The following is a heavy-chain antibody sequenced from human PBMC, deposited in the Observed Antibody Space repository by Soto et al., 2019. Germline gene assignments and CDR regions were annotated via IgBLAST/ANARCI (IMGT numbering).Heavy chain of an antibody. CDR2: IIPIFGTA. D-gene: IGHD3-22*01. V-gene: IGHV1-69*01. J-gene: IGHJ6*02. Sequence: QVQLVQSGAEVKKPGSSVKVSCKASGGTFSSYAISWVRQAPGQGLEWLGGIIPIFGTANYAQKFQGRVTITADESTSTACMELSSLRSEDTAVYYCWGGPHYYDSNAYYYYYGMDVWGQGTTVTASS. CDR3: WGGPHYYDSNAYYYYYGMDV. CDR1: GGTFSSYA.